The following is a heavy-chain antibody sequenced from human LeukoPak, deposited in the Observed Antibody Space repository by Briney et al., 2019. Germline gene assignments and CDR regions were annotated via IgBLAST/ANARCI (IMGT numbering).Heavy chain of an antibody. CDR2: INPTGGST. Sequence: ASVKVSCKASGYTFPSYFMHWVRQAPGQGLEWMGIINPTGGSTTYAQKFQGRVTMTRDTSTSTVYMELSSLRSDDTAVYYCARVSCSGGSRYSGQFDYWGQGTLVTVSS. CDR3: ARVSCSGGSRYSGQFDY. CDR1: GYTFPSYF. V-gene: IGHV1-46*01. D-gene: IGHD2-15*01. J-gene: IGHJ4*02.